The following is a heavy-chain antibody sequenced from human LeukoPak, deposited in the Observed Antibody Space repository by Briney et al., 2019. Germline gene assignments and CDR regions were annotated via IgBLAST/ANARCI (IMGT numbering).Heavy chain of an antibody. Sequence: SETLSLTCAVYGGSFSGYYWSWIRQPPGKGLEWIGEINHSGSTKYNPSLKSRVTISIDTSKNQFSLKLSSVTAADTAVYYCARHRYYYYYMDVWGKGTTVTVSS. V-gene: IGHV4-34*01. CDR3: ARHRYYYYYMDV. J-gene: IGHJ6*03. D-gene: IGHD1-14*01. CDR2: INHSGST. CDR1: GGSFSGYY.